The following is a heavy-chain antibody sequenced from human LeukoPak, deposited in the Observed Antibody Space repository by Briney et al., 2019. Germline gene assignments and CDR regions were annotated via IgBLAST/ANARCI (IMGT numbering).Heavy chain of an antibody. CDR2: IYYSGST. CDR3: AREARQGSSFLDY. J-gene: IGHJ4*02. V-gene: IGHV4-59*01. CDR1: GGSISSYY. D-gene: IGHD6-13*01. Sequence: SETLSLTCTVSGGSISSYYWSWIRQPPGKGLEWIGYIYYSGSTNYNPSLKSRVTISVDTSKNQFSLKLGSVTAADTAVYYCAREARQGSSFLDYWGQGTLVTVSS.